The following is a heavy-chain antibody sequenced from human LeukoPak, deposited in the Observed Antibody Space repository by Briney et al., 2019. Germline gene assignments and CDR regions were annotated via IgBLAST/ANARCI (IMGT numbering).Heavy chain of an antibody. CDR3: TKPITKLVVVPFDY. J-gene: IGHJ4*02. CDR2: IRSKAYGGTT. Sequence: SCKVSGYTFTSYGMSWVRQAPGKGLEWVGFIRSKAYGGTTEYAASVKGRFTISRDDSKSIAYLQMNSLKTEDTAVYFCTKPITKLVVVPFDYWGQGTLVTVSS. D-gene: IGHD3-22*01. CDR1: GYTFTSYG. V-gene: IGHV3-49*04.